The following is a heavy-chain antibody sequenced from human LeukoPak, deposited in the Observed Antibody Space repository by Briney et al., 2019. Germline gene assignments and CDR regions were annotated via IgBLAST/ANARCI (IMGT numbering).Heavy chain of an antibody. Sequence: SETLSLTCTVSGVSVTSSAYYWGWIRQSPGKGLEWIGNIYYSGSTNYNPSLKSRVTISVDTSKNQFSLKLSSVTAADTAVYYCAGTYYYDSSGYYHYSLWGQGTLVTVSS. V-gene: IGHV4-61*08. CDR1: GVSVTSSAYY. D-gene: IGHD3-22*01. J-gene: IGHJ4*02. CDR3: AGTYYYDSSGYYHYSL. CDR2: IYYSGST.